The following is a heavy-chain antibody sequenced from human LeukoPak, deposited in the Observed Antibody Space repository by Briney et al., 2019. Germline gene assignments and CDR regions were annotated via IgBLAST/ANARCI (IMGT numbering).Heavy chain of an antibody. Sequence: SQTLSLTCTVSGGSVRGDRYYWNWIRQPPGKGLEWVGEIYHSGSTIYNPSLKSRVTISVDMSKNQFSLKLNSVTAADTAVYFCARDQVTAAGTGGLGYWSQGTLVTVSS. D-gene: IGHD6-13*01. J-gene: IGHJ4*02. CDR2: IYHSGST. CDR3: ARDQVTAAGTGGLGY. CDR1: GGSVRGDRYY. V-gene: IGHV4-61*01.